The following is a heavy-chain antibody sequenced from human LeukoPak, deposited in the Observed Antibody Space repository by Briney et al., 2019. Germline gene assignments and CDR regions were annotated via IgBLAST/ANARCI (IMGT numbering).Heavy chain of an antibody. CDR1: GFTFSSSE. J-gene: IGHJ4*02. CDR2: ISSGADNI. Sequence: PGGSLRLSCAASGFTFSSSEMNWVRQAPGKGLEWVSHISSGADNIYYADSVKGRFTISRDNAKNSVYLQMNSLRAEDTAIYYCATGYSGSYYLGDLDYWGQGTLVTVSS. D-gene: IGHD1-26*01. CDR3: ATGYSGSYYLGDLDY. V-gene: IGHV3-48*03.